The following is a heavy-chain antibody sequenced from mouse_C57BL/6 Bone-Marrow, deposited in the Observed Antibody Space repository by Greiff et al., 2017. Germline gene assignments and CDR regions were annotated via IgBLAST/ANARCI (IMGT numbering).Heavy chain of an antibody. D-gene: IGHD1-1*01. CDR2: IYPGDGAT. CDR3: ARPYGSSD. Sequence: VQLQQSGPELVKPGASVKISCKASGYAFSSSWMNWVKQRPGKGLEWIGRIYPGDGATNYNGKFKGKATLTADKSSSTAYMQLSSLTSEDSAVYFCARPYGSSDWGQGTTLTVSS. CDR1: GYAFSSSW. J-gene: IGHJ2*01. V-gene: IGHV1-82*01.